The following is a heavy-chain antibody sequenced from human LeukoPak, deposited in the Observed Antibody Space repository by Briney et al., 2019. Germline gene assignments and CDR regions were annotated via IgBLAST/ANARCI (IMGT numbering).Heavy chain of an antibody. J-gene: IGHJ5*01. V-gene: IGHV3-23*01. Sequence: GGSLRLSCAASTFTFSSYAMSWVRQAPGKGLEWVSAISAGADSTYYADSVQGRFTISRDNSKNTLFLQMSGLRAEDTAVYFCARGAYGDYDSWGQGTSDTVSS. D-gene: IGHD4-17*01. CDR3: ARGAYGDYDS. CDR1: TFTFSSYA. CDR2: ISAGADST.